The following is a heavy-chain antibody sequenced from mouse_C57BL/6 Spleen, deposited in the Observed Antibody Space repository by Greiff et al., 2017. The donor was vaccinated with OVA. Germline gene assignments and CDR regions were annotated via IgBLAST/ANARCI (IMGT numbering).Heavy chain of an antibody. D-gene: IGHD4-1*01. V-gene: IGHV1-15*01. CDR1: GYTFTDYE. CDR3: TTGGRRGSIIPFAY. CDR2: IDPETGGT. Sequence: QVQLQQSGAELVRPGASVTLSCKASGYTFTDYEMHWVKQTPVHGLEWIGAIDPETGGTAYNQKFKGKAILTADKSSSTAYMELRSLTSEDSAVYYCTTGGRRGSIIPFAYWGQGTLVTVSA. J-gene: IGHJ3*01.